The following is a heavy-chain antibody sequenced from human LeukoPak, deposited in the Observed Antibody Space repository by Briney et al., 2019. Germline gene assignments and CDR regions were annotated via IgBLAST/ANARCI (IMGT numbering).Heavy chain of an antibody. CDR2: TYYRSRWLN. Sequence: SQTLSLTCAISGDSVSSKTVTWNWIRQSPSRGLEWLGRTYYRSRWLNDYALSVKGRITVNPDTSKNQFSLQLTSVTPEDTAIYYCARDPAYSSDWTKSAFDIWGQGTMVTVSS. CDR1: GDSVSSKTVT. CDR3: ARDPAYSSDWTKSAFDI. V-gene: IGHV6-1*01. D-gene: IGHD6-19*01. J-gene: IGHJ3*02.